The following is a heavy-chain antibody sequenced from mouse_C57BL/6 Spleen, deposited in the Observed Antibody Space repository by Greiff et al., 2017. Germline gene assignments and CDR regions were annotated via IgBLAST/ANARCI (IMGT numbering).Heavy chain of an antibody. CDR3: ASSVAVTVDY. D-gene: IGHD2-12*01. CDR1: GYTFTDYY. CDR2: INPNNGGT. Sequence: VQLQQSGPELVKPGASVKISCKASGYTFTDYYMNWVKQSHGKSLEWIGDINPNNGGTSYNQKFKGKATLTVDKSSSTAYMELRSLTSEDSAVYYCASSVAVTVDYWGQGTTLTVSS. V-gene: IGHV1-26*01. J-gene: IGHJ2*01.